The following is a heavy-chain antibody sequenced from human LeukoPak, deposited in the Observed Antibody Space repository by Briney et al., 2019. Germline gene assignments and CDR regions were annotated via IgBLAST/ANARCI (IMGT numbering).Heavy chain of an antibody. CDR1: GYTFTSYG. J-gene: IGHJ4*02. D-gene: IGHD2-2*01. V-gene: IGHV1-2*06. Sequence: ASVKVSCKASGYTFTSYGISWVRQAPGQGLEWMGRINPNSGGTNYAQKFQGRVTMTRDTSISTAYMELSRLRSDDTAVYYCARDVYCSSTSCRSFDYWGQGTLVTVSS. CDR2: INPNSGGT. CDR3: ARDVYCSSTSCRSFDY.